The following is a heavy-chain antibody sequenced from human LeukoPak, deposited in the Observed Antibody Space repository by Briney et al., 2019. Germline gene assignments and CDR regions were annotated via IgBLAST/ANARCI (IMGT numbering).Heavy chain of an antibody. CDR3: ALYSGSYSLSGAFDF. V-gene: IGHV1-8*03. D-gene: IGHD1-26*01. CDR1: GYTFTSYG. Sequence: GASVKVSCKASGYTFTSYGISWVRQAPGQGLEWMGWMNPNSGNTGYAQKFQGRVTITRNTSISTAYMELSSLRSEDTAVYYCALYSGSYSLSGAFDFWGQGTMVTVSS. J-gene: IGHJ3*01. CDR2: MNPNSGNT.